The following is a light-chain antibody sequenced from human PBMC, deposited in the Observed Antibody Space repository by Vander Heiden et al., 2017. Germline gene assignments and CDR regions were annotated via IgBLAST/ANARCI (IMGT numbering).Light chain of an antibody. CDR3: QQYYSRFRR. Sequence: DIVMTQSPDSLAVSLGERATINCKSSQSVLSSSNNENYLAWYQQKPGQPPKLLIYWASTLESGVPDRFSGSGSGTDFTLTISSLQAEDVAVYYCQQYYSRFRRFGQGTKVEFK. V-gene: IGKV4-1*01. CDR2: WAS. J-gene: IGKJ1*01. CDR1: QSVLSSSNNENY.